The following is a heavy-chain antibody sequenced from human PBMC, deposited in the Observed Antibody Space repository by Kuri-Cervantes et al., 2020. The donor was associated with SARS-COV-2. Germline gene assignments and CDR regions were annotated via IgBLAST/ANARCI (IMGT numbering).Heavy chain of an antibody. V-gene: IGHV4-59*01. CDR2: IYYSGST. Sequence: GSLRLSCTVSGGSISSYYWSWIRQPPGKGLEWIGYIYYSGSTNYNPSLKSRVTISVDTSKNQFSMRLSSVTAADTAVYYCARALRRWSGGRSPARFDPWGQGTLVTVSS. D-gene: IGHD2-15*01. CDR3: ARALRRWSGGRSPARFDP. J-gene: IGHJ5*02. CDR1: GGSISSYY.